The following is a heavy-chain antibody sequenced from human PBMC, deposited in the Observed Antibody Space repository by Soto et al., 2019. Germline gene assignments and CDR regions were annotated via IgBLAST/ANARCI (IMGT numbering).Heavy chain of an antibody. D-gene: IGHD6-13*01. CDR3: AKSAPGIAAAGFDY. CDR2: ISYDGSNK. CDR1: GFTFSSYG. J-gene: IGHJ4*02. V-gene: IGHV3-30*18. Sequence: QVQLVESGGGVVQPGRSLRPSCAASGFTFSSYGMHWVRQAPGKGLEWVAVISYDGSNKYYADSVKGRFTISRDNSKNTLYLQMNSLRAEDTAVYYCAKSAPGIAAAGFDYWGQGTLVTVSS.